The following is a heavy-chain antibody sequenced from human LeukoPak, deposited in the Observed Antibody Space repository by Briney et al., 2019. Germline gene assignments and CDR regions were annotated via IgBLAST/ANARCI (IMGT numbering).Heavy chain of an antibody. J-gene: IGHJ4*02. V-gene: IGHV3-48*04. Sequence: PGGSLRLSCAASGFTFSSYSMNWVRQAPGKGLEWVSYISSSSTTIYYVDSVKGRFTISRDNAKRSLYPQMNSLRPEDTAVYYCASFNYGDFDSWGQGTLVTVSS. CDR3: ASFNYGDFDS. CDR2: ISSSSTTI. CDR1: GFTFSSYS. D-gene: IGHD4-17*01.